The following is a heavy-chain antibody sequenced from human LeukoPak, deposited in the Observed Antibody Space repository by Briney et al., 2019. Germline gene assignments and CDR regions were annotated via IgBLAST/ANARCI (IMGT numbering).Heavy chain of an antibody. D-gene: IGHD1-1*01. CDR1: GGSISSYY. CDR2: IYYSGST. J-gene: IGHJ3*02. V-gene: IGHV4-59*01. CDR3: ARDPGYGAFDI. Sequence: SETLSLTCTVSGGSISSYYWSWIRQPPGKGLEWIGYIYYSGSTNYNPSLKSRVTISVDTSKSQFSLKLSSVTAADTAVYYCARDPGYGAFDIWGQGTMVTVSS.